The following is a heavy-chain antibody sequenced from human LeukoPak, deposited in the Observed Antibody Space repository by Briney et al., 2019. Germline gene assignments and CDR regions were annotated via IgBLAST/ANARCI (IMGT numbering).Heavy chain of an antibody. CDR3: VRGVGGSSYLDY. V-gene: IGHV3-23*01. J-gene: IGHJ4*02. CDR1: GSTFDNYA. Sequence: GGSLRLSCAASGSTFDNYAMSWVRQAPGKGLEWVSAISGSGGSTYYADSVKGRFTISRDNSKNTLYLQMNSLRAEDTAVYYCVRGVGGSSYLDYWGQGALVTVSS. CDR2: ISGSGGST. D-gene: IGHD3-16*01.